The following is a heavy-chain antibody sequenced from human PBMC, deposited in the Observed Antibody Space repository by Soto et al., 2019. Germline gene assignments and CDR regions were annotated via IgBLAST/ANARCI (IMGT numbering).Heavy chain of an antibody. D-gene: IGHD3-10*01. J-gene: IGHJ4*02. CDR3: ARDLPYGPYFDY. CDR2: IWYDGSNK. CDR1: GFTFSSYG. V-gene: IGHV3-33*01. Sequence: PGGSLRLSCAASGFTFSSYGMHWVRQAPGKGLEWVAVIWYDGSNKYYADSVKGRFTISRDNSKNTLYLQMNSLRAEDTAVYYCARDLPYGPYFDYWGQGTLVTVSS.